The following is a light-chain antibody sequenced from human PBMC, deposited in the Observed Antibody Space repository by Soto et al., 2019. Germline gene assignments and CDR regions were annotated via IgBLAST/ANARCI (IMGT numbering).Light chain of an antibody. CDR3: CTYAGSYLWV. J-gene: IGLJ3*02. CDR1: SSDIGSYNY. CDR2: DVS. Sequence: QSALTQPRSVSGSPGQSVTISCTGTSSDIGSYNYVSWYQQHPGKAPKLMIYDVSTRPSGVPDRFSGSKSGNTASLTISGLQTEDEADYYCCTYAGSYLWVFGGGTKLTVL. V-gene: IGLV2-11*01.